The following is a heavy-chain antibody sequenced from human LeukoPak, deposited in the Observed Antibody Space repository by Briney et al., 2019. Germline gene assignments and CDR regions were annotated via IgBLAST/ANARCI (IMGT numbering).Heavy chain of an antibody. CDR3: AKDLCGGSCYYFDF. D-gene: IGHD2-15*01. CDR1: GFTFTSDA. V-gene: IGHV3-23*01. CDR2: SGYTT. J-gene: IGHJ4*02. Sequence: PGGSLRLSCAATGFTFTSDALSWVRQAPGKGVECVSTSGYTTYYADSVKGRFTISRDNSKNTLYLQINTLRAEDTAMYYCAKDLCGGSCYYFDFWGQGTLVTVSS.